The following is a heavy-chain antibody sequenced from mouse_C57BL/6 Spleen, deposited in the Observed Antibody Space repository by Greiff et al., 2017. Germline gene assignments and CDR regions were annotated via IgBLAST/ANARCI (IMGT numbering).Heavy chain of an antibody. CDR1: GYAFSSSW. CDR3: AREGDGYYLWYFDY. V-gene: IGHV1-82*01. D-gene: IGHD2-3*01. Sequence: VQLQQSGPELVKPGASVKISCKASGYAFSSSWMNWVKQRPGKGLEWIGRIYPGDGDTNYNGKFKGKATLTADKSSSTAYMQLSSLTSEDSAVYFCAREGDGYYLWYFDYWGQGTTLTVSS. CDR2: IYPGDGDT. J-gene: IGHJ2*01.